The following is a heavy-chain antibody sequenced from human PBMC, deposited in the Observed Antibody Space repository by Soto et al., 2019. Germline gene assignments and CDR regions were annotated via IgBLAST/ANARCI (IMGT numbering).Heavy chain of an antibody. D-gene: IGHD2-2*03. J-gene: IGHJ4*02. CDR3: AREGNLGRWIQPLDS. V-gene: IGHV4-61*03. CDR2: IHYNGNT. CDR1: GGSLSSGGYY. Sequence: SETLSLTCTVSGGSLSSGGYYWSWLRQPPGKGLEWIGNIHYNGNTKYSPSLKSRVTMSVDTSKNHFSLKLISVTTADTAVYFCAREGNLGRWIQPLDSWGQGTLVTVSS.